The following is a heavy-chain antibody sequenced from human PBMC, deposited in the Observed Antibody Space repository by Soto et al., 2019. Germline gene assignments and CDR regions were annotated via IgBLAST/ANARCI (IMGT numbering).Heavy chain of an antibody. CDR1: GFTFSSYW. CDR3: ARDFPLSIAAAGVVSYYYYVDV. V-gene: IGHV3-7*01. CDR2: IKQDGSEK. J-gene: IGHJ6*03. Sequence: GGSLRLSCAASGFTFSSYWMSWVRQAPGKGLEWVANIKQDGSEKYYVDSVKGRFTISRDNAKNSLYLQMNSLRAEETAVYYCARDFPLSIAAAGVVSYYYYVDVWGKGTTVTVSS. D-gene: IGHD6-13*01.